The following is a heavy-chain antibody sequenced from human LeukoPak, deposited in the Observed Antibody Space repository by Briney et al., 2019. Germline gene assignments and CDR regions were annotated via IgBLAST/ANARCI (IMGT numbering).Heavy chain of an antibody. CDR2: MNPNNGNT. Sequence: ASVKVSCKASGYTFTSYDVNWVRQASGQRPEWMGWMNPNNGNTGYAQKFQGRITMTRDTSKTTAYMELSSLKSDDTAIYYCAREPPRGGPGAFDIWGQGTMVTVSS. V-gene: IGHV1-8*01. CDR1: GYTFTSYD. CDR3: AREPPRGGPGAFDI. D-gene: IGHD3-10*01. J-gene: IGHJ3*02.